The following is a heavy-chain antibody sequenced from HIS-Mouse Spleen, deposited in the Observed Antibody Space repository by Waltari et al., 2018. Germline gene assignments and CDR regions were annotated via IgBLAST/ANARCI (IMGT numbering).Heavy chain of an antibody. Sequence: STNYNPSLKSRVTISVDTSKNQFSLKLSSVTAADTAVYYCARDRVYSGSYYFDYWGQGTLVTVSS. V-gene: IGHV4-59*01. J-gene: IGHJ4*02. CDR3: ARDRVYSGSYYFDY. CDR2: ST. D-gene: IGHD1-26*01.